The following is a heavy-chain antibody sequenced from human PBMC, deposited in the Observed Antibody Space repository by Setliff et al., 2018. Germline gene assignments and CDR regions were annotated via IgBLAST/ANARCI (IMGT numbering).Heavy chain of an antibody. J-gene: IGHJ4*02. CDR3: ARDRHYGSGSYYTDY. Sequence: GGSLRLSCAASGFTVNSNYMTWVRQAPGKGLEWVSGTNWNGGSTGYSDSVKGRFTISRDNAKNSLYLQMDSLRAEDTALHYCARDRHYGSGSYYTDYWGQGTLVTVSS. CDR2: TNWNGGST. V-gene: IGHV3-20*04. CDR1: GFTVNSNY. D-gene: IGHD3-10*01.